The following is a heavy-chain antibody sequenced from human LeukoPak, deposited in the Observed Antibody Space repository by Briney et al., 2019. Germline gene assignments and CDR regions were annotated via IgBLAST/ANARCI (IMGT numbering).Heavy chain of an antibody. Sequence: GGSLRLSCAASGFTFSSYWMHWVRQAPGKGPVWVSRVDVHGQGTAYADSVKGRFTISRDNAKNTLSLQMNSLSAEDTAVYYCARSNYDSTTFYYHLDLWGQGTLVAVSS. CDR2: VDVHGQGT. D-gene: IGHD2/OR15-2a*01. CDR1: GFTFSSYW. J-gene: IGHJ5*02. CDR3: ARSNYDSTTFYYHLDL. V-gene: IGHV3-74*01.